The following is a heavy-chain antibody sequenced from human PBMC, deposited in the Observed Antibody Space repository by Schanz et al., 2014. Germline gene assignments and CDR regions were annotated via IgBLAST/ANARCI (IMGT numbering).Heavy chain of an antibody. Sequence: QVHLVESGGGVVQPGRSLRLSCATSGFTFSRFGMHWVRQAPGKGPEWVALVWSDGNTKYYVDSVKGRFTISRDNAKNSLYLQMNSLTAEDTAVYYCARGVRIDYWGQGTLVTVSS. CDR1: GFTFSRFG. CDR3: ARGVRIDY. V-gene: IGHV3-33*03. D-gene: IGHD3-3*01. CDR2: VWSDGNTK. J-gene: IGHJ4*02.